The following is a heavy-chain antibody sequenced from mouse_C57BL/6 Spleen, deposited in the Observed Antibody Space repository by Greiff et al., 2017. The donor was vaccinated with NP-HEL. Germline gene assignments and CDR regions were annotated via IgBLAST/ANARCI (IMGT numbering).Heavy chain of an antibody. CDR1: GYSITSGYY. D-gene: IGHD2-4*01. Sequence: VQLKESGPGLVKPSQSLSLTCSVTGYSITSGYYWNWIRQFPGNKLEWMGYISYDGSNNYNPSLKNRISITRDTSKNQFFLKLNSVTTEDTATYYCANYDVYAMDYWGQGTSVTVSS. CDR3: ANYDVYAMDY. J-gene: IGHJ4*01. V-gene: IGHV3-6*01. CDR2: ISYDGSN.